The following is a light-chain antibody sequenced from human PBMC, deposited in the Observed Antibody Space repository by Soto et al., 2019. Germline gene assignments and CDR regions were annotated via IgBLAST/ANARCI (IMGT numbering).Light chain of an antibody. CDR2: AAS. J-gene: IGKJ1*01. CDR3: QQSHSIPWT. Sequence: DIQMTQSPSSLSASVGDRVTITCRASQSISSNLNWYQQKPGKAPKLLIYAASNSQSGVPSTFSGSGSGTDFTLTISSLQPEDFATYYCQQSHSIPWTFGQGT. CDR1: QSISSN. V-gene: IGKV1-39*01.